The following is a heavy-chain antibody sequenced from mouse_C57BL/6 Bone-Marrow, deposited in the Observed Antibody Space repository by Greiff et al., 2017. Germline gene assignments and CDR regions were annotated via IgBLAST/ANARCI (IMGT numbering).Heavy chain of an antibody. CDR1: GYSITSGYY. Sequence: EVHLVESGPGLVKPSQSLSLTCSVTGYSITSGYYWNWIRQFPGNKLEWMGYISYDGSNNYNPSLKNRISITRDTSKNQFFLKLNSVTTEDTATYYCARERVGLYDGYYERDAMDYWGQGTSVTVSS. CDR2: ISYDGSN. J-gene: IGHJ4*01. CDR3: ARERVGLYDGYYERDAMDY. V-gene: IGHV3-6*01. D-gene: IGHD2-3*01.